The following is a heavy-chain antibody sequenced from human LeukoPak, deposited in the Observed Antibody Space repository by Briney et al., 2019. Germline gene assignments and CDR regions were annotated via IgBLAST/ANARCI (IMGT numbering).Heavy chain of an antibody. CDR3: AKVSRYCSGGSCYYHSFDY. CDR2: ISGSGGST. Sequence: PGGSLRLSCVASGFTFSSYAMSWVRQAPGKGLEWVSVISGSGGSTYYADSVKGRFTISRDNSKNTLYLQMNSLRAEDTAVYYCAKVSRYCSGGSCYYHSFDYWGQGTLVTVSS. V-gene: IGHV3-23*01. CDR1: GFTFSSYA. J-gene: IGHJ4*02. D-gene: IGHD2-15*01.